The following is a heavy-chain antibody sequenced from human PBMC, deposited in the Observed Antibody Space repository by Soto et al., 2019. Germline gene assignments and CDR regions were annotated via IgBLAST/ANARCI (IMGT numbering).Heavy chain of an antibody. D-gene: IGHD3-22*01. CDR3: ARYSNYYDFFDY. Sequence: QVQLQESGPGLVKPSQTLSLTCPVSGGSISSGDYYWSWIRQPPGKGLEWIGYIYYSGSTYYNPSLKRRVTISVDTSKNQFSLKLSSVTAADTAVYYCARYSNYYDFFDYWGQGTLVTVSS. V-gene: IGHV4-30-4*01. CDR2: IYYSGST. J-gene: IGHJ4*02. CDR1: GGSISSGDYY.